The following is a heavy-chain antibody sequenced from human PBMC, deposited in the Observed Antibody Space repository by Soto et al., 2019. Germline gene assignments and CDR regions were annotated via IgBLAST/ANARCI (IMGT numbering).Heavy chain of an antibody. Sequence: GGSLRLSCAASGFTFSRYPMHWVRQAPGKGLEYVSAISSNGNSTFYADSVRGRFTLSRDNFKNTLYLQMGSLRVEDMAVYYCARGLIPYGMDVWGQGTTVTVSS. J-gene: IGHJ6*02. CDR2: ISSNGNST. V-gene: IGHV3-64*02. CDR3: ARGLIPYGMDV. CDR1: GFTFSRYP.